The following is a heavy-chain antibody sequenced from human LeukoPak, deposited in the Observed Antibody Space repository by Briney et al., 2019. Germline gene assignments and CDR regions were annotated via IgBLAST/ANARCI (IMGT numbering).Heavy chain of an antibody. D-gene: IGHD2-2*01. CDR3: AYYKRDGGYCSSTSCQGFSFDY. CDR1: GYTFTSYG. V-gene: IGHV1-18*01. J-gene: IGHJ4*02. Sequence: GASVKVSCKASGYTFTSYGISRVRQAPGQGHEWMGWISAYNGNTNYAQKLQGRVTMTTDTSTSTAYMELRSLRSDDTAVYYCAYYKRDGGYCSSTSCQGFSFDYWGQGTLVTVSS. CDR2: ISAYNGNT.